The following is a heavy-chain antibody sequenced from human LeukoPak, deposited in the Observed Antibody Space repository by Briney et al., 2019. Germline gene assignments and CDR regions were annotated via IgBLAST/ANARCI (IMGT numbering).Heavy chain of an antibody. CDR2: ISYDGSNK. Sequence: QPGGSLRLSCAASGFTFSSYGMHWVRQAPGKGLEWVAVISYDGSNKYYADSVKGRFTISRDNSKNTLYLQMNSLRAEDTAVYYCAKDSSGDAFDIWGQGTMVTASS. CDR3: AKDSSGDAFDI. J-gene: IGHJ3*02. D-gene: IGHD6-25*01. CDR1: GFTFSSYG. V-gene: IGHV3-30*18.